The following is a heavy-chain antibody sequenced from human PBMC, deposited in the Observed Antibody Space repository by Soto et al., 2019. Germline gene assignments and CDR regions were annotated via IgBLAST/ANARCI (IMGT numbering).Heavy chain of an antibody. CDR2: ISWNSGSI. CDR1: GFTFDDYA. V-gene: IGHV3-9*01. D-gene: IGHD3-16*02. Sequence: EVQLVESGGGLVQPGRSLRLSCAASGFTFDDYAMHWVRQAPGKGLEWVSGISWNSGSIGYADSVKGRFTISRDNAKNSLYLQMNSLRAEDTALYYCAKGITFGGVIVIGGFDYCGQGTLVTVSS. J-gene: IGHJ4*02. CDR3: AKGITFGGVIVIGGFDY.